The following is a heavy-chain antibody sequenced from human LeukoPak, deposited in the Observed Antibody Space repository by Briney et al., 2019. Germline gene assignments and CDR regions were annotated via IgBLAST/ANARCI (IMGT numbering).Heavy chain of an antibody. Sequence: GGSLTLSCAASGFTFSSYSMSWVRQAPGKGLEWVSGFSVSDKTTYYADSVKGRFIISRDNSENTLYLQIKSLRAEDTAVYYCAKRGAEVGTTVAPGDYWGQGTLLTVSS. CDR1: GFTFSSYS. CDR3: AKRGAEVGTTVAPGDY. D-gene: IGHD1-26*01. V-gene: IGHV3-23*01. J-gene: IGHJ4*02. CDR2: FSVSDKTT.